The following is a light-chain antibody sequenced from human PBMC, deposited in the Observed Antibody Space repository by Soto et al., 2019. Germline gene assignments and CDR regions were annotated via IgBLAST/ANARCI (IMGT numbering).Light chain of an antibody. CDR2: RDT. V-gene: IGLV3-9*01. CDR3: QVWDSSTV. Sequence: SYELTQPLSVSVALGQTARITCGGNNIGSKNVHWYQQKPGQAPALVIYRDTNRPSGIPERFSGSNSGNTATLTISRAQAGDEADYYCQVWDSSTVFGTGTKLTVL. CDR1: NIGSKN. J-gene: IGLJ1*01.